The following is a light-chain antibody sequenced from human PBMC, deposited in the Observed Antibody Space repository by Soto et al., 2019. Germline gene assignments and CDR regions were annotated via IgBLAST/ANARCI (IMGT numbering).Light chain of an antibody. V-gene: IGKV1-27*01. CDR1: QGISNY. J-gene: IGKJ5*01. CDR2: TAS. CDR3: QNYNSVPIT. Sequence: DIRMTQSPSSLSAYVGDRVTITCRASQGISNYLAWYQQKPGKVPKLLIYTASTLQSGVPSRFSGSGSGTDFTLTISSLQPEDVAIYYCQNYNSVPITFGQGTRLEIK.